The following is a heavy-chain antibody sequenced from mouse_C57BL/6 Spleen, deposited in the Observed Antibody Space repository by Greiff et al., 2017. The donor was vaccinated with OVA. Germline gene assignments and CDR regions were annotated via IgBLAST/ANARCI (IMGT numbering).Heavy chain of an antibody. V-gene: IGHV3-1*01. D-gene: IGHD2-3*01. CDR1: GYSITSGYD. Sequence: EVQLQESGPGMVKPSQSLSLTCTVTGYSITSGYDWHWIRHFPGNKLEWMGYISYSGSTNYNPSLKSRISITHDTSENHFFLKLNSVTTEDTATYYCAREGVYDGYFDYWGQGTTLTVSS. J-gene: IGHJ2*01. CDR3: AREGVYDGYFDY. CDR2: ISYSGST.